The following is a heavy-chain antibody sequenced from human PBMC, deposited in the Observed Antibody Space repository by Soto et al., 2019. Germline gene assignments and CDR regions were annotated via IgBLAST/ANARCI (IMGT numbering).Heavy chain of an antibody. D-gene: IGHD2-15*01. J-gene: IGHJ4*02. Sequence: QVQLVESGGGVVQPGRYLRLSCAASGFTFSSYAMHWVRQAPGKGLEWVAVISYDGSNKYYADSVKGRFTISRDNSKNTRYLQMNSLRAEDTAVYYCARIMVVVVVAATSHFDYWGQGTLVTVSS. CDR1: GFTFSSYA. V-gene: IGHV3-30-3*01. CDR2: ISYDGSNK. CDR3: ARIMVVVVVAATSHFDY.